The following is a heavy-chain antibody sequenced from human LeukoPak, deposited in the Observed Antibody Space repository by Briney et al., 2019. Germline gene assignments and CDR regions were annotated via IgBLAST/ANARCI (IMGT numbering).Heavy chain of an antibody. V-gene: IGHV3-23*01. CDR3: VRGTGWLTRS. Sequence: GGSLRLSCAASGFTFSSYAMTGVRQAPGKGLEWVSSITDSGDRTYFADSVKGRFTISRDNSKNTLYLQMNSLRAEDTALYYCVRGTGWLTRSWGQGTLVTVSS. D-gene: IGHD6-19*01. CDR2: ITDSGDRT. CDR1: GFTFSSYA. J-gene: IGHJ5*02.